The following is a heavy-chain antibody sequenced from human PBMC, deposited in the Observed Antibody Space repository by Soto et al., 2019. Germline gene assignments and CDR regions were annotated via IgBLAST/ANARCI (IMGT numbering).Heavy chain of an antibody. CDR2: LYYGRSA. V-gene: IGHV4-59*01. CDR1: GDSISSYY. CDR3: ALRSMAVVPEY. Sequence: QVQLQESGPGLVKPSETLSLTCAVSGDSISSYYCMWIRQPPGKGLESIGYLYYGRSANYNPSLTXQXTXSXXTATNQCSLTLSSMTAADTAVDYCALRSMAVVPEYWGQGTLVPVSS. D-gene: IGHD3-22*01. J-gene: IGHJ4*02.